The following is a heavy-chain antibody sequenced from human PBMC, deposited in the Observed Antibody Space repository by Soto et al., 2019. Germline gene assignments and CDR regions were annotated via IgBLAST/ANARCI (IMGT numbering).Heavy chain of an antibody. CDR1: GFTLQNYA. Sequence: GRSLRLFCTASGFTLQNYAMAWVRQAPGKGLEWVSTLIGGHYGTAYSYSVKGRFTVSRDNSKNCLYLQMNSLGVEDTAMYFCAKGKSTGDIDWFDPWGQGSLVTVS. CDR2: LIGGHYGT. D-gene: IGHD3-10*01. V-gene: IGHV3-23*01. CDR3: AKGKSTGDIDWFDP. J-gene: IGHJ5*02.